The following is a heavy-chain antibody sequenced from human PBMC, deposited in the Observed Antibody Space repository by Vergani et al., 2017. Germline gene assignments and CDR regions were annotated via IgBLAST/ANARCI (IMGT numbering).Heavy chain of an antibody. CDR1: GYNFSNYY. CDR3: ARGDYGILTGYRY. J-gene: IGHJ4*02. Sequence: QVQVVQSGAEVKKSGASVKVSCKTSGYNFSNYYMHWVRQAPGQGLEWMGIINPSGGHTNYAQNFQGRVTMTRDTSTSTVYMELSSLRSEDTAIYYCARGDYGILTGYRYWGQGTLVTVSA. V-gene: IGHV1-46*03. CDR2: INPSGGHT. D-gene: IGHD3-9*01.